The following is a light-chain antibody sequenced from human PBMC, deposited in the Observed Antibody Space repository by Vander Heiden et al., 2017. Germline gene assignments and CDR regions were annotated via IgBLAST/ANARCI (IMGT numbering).Light chain of an antibody. CDR3: LQDYNYPFT. J-gene: IGKJ4*01. V-gene: IGKV1-6*01. CDR2: AAS. CDR1: QGIRNY. Sequence: AIQMTQSPSSLSASVGDRVTITCRASQGIRNYLGWYQQKPGKAPKLLIYAASSLQSGVPSRFSGSGSGTDFTLTISSLQPEDFATYYCLQDYNYPFTFGGGTKVEIK.